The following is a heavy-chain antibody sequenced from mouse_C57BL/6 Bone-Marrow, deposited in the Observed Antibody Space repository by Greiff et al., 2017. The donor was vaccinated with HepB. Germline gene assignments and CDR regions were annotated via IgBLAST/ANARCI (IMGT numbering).Heavy chain of an antibody. CDR2: IDPENGDT. D-gene: IGHD2-4*01. J-gene: IGHJ3*01. Sequence: VQLKQSGAELVRPGASVKLSCTASGFNIKDDYMHWVKQRPEQGLEWIGWIDPENGDTEYASKFQGKATITADTSSNTAYLQLSSLTSEDTAVYYRTTDDYEGFAYWGQGTLVTVSA. CDR3: TTDDYEGFAY. CDR1: GFNIKDDY. V-gene: IGHV14-4*01.